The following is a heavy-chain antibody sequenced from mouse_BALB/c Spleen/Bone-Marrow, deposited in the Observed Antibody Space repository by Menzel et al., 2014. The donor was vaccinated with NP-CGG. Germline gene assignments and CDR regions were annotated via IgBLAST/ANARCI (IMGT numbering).Heavy chain of an antibody. V-gene: IGHV14-3*02. J-gene: IGHJ4*01. Sequence: VQLKESGAELVKPGAPVKLSCTASGFNIEDTYMHWVKQRPEQGLEWIGRIDPANGNTKYDPKFQGKATITADTSSNTAYLQLSSLTSEDTAVYYCAEITTAAYYVMDYWGQGTSVTVSS. CDR1: GFNIEDTY. D-gene: IGHD1-2*01. CDR3: AEITTAAYYVMDY. CDR2: IDPANGNT.